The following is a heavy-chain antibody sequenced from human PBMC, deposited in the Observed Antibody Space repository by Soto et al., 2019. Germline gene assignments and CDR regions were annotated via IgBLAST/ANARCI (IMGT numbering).Heavy chain of an antibody. J-gene: IGHJ6*02. Sequence: GGSLRLSCAASGFTFSSYSMNWVRQAPGKGLEWVSYISSSSSTIYYADSVKGRFTISRDNAKNSLYLQMNSLRAEDTAVYYCAREWGGIGVVPAAHPESGMDVWGQGTTVTVSS. V-gene: IGHV3-48*01. CDR1: GFTFSSYS. CDR2: ISSSSSTI. D-gene: IGHD2-2*01. CDR3: AREWGGIGVVPAAHPESGMDV.